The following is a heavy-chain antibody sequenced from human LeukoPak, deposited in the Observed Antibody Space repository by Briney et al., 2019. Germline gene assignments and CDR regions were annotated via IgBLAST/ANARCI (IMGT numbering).Heavy chain of an antibody. D-gene: IGHD2-2*02. J-gene: IGHJ4*02. CDR3: ATYPLYGY. V-gene: IGHV3-23*01. CDR1: GFTFSSYA. CDR2: ISDSGDNT. Sequence: GGSLRLSCAASGFTFSSYAMSWVRQAPGKGLEWVSAISDSGDNTYYADSVKGRFTISRHNSKHTLYLQMNNLRAEDTAVYYCATYPLYGYWGQGTLVTVSS.